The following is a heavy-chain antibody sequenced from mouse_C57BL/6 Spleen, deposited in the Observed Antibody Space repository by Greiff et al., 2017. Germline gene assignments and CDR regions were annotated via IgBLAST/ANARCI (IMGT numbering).Heavy chain of an antibody. V-gene: IGHV1-5*01. CDR1: GYTFTSYW. J-gene: IGHJ3*01. Sequence: EVQVVESGTVLARPGASVKMSCKTSGYTFTSYWMHWVKQRPGQGLEWIGAIYPGNSDTSYNQKFKGKAKLTAVTSASTAYMELSSLTNEDSAVYYCTRPYDYGSSPWFAYWGQGTLVTVSA. CDR2: IYPGNSDT. D-gene: IGHD1-1*01. CDR3: TRPYDYGSSPWFAY.